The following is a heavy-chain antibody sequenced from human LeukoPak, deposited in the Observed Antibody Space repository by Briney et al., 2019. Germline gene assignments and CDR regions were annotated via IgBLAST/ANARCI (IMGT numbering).Heavy chain of an antibody. CDR2: LTAGGANT. V-gene: IGHV3-23*01. Sequence: GRSLRLSCAASGFIFSDYAMTWVRQAPGKGLEWVSGLTAGGANTFYADSAKGRFTISRDNSKNTLYLQMNSLRDEDTAFYYCAKDWSSAWLHYFDYWGQGILVTVSS. J-gene: IGHJ4*02. D-gene: IGHD6-19*01. CDR1: GFIFSDYA. CDR3: AKDWSSAWLHYFDY.